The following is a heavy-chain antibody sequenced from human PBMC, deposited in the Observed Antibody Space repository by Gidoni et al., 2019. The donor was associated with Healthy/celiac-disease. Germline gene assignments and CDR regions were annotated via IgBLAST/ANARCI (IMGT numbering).Heavy chain of an antibody. CDR1: AGPISSSNYY. J-gene: IGHJ4*02. CDR3: VRQKRFDWPNYPFDY. CDR2: IYYSGRT. Sequence: QLQLQESGPGLVKPSEPLSLTCPVSAGPISSSNYYWAWIRQPPGKGLEWIGSIYYSGRTDHSPSLKGRVTISVDTSKNQFSLKVRSVTAADTAVYYCVRQKRFDWPNYPFDYWGQGTLVTVSS. D-gene: IGHD3-9*01. V-gene: IGHV4-39*01.